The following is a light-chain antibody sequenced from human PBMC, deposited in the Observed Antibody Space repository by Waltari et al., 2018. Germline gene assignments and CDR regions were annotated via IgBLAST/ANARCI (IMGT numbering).Light chain of an antibody. CDR1: SLRRYS. V-gene: IGLV3-19*01. CDR2: GPD. Sequence: SSELTQDPDVSVALGQTVRLTCQGDSLRRYSASWYQQRPGQAPFLVLYGPDNRPSGIPDRFSGSTSGNTASLTITRAQAEDEGVYYCLSRDTSSTRVFSGGTTLTV. J-gene: IGLJ3*02. CDR3: LSRDTSSTRV.